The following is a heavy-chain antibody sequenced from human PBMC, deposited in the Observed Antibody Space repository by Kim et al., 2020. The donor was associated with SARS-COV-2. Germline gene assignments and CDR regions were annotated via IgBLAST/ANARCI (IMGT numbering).Heavy chain of an antibody. J-gene: IGHJ4*02. Sequence: YYADSVKGRFTISRDNSKNTLSLHMNSLRAEDTAIYYCASHTSGSYFFDFWGQGTLVTVSS. V-gene: IGHV3-23*01. CDR3: ASHTSGSYFFDF. D-gene: IGHD3-22*01.